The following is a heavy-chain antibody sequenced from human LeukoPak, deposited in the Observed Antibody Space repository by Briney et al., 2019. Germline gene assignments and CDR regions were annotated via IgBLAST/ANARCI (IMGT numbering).Heavy chain of an antibody. J-gene: IGHJ4*02. Sequence: GGSLRLSCAASGFTFSTYAMNWVRQAPGKGLEWVSTISGSGGTPHYADSVKGRFTISRDNSKNTLHLQMNSLRAEDTAVYYCAKGGDLITYFDYWGQGTLVTVSS. D-gene: IGHD3-16*01. CDR2: ISGSGGTP. V-gene: IGHV3-23*01. CDR1: GFTFSTYA. CDR3: AKGGDLITYFDY.